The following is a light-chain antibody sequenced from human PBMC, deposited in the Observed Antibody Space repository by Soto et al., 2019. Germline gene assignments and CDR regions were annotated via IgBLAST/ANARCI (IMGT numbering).Light chain of an antibody. CDR3: QQYNNWSPTT. V-gene: IGKV3-15*01. J-gene: IGKJ1*01. CDR1: QSVSSN. Sequence: EIVMTQSPATLSVSPGERATLSCRASQSVSSNLAWYQQKPGQAPRLLIYGASTRATGIPARSSGSGSGTEFTLTISSLQSEDFAVYYCQQYNNWSPTTFGQGTKVDIK. CDR2: GAS.